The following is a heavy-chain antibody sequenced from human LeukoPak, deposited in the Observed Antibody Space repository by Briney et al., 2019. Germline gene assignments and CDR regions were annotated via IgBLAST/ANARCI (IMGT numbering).Heavy chain of an antibody. J-gene: IGHJ6*03. V-gene: IGHV4-39*01. Sequence: SETLSLTCSVTGGSISSSRYYWGWIRQPPGKGLEWIGSIYYSGSTYYNPSLKSRVTISVDTSKNQFCLKLSSVTAAATAMYYCARSPDIVVVIAGYYYYYYMDVWGKGTTVTVSS. D-gene: IGHD2-21*01. CDR1: GGSISSSRYY. CDR3: ARSPDIVVVIAGYYYYYYMDV. CDR2: IYYSGST.